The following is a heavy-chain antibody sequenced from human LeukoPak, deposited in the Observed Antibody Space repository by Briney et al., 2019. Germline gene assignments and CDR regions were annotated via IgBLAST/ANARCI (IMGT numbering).Heavy chain of an antibody. CDR3: AKDLIRDIWFGES. D-gene: IGHD3-10*01. Sequence: WGSLRLSCATSGFTFADYGRHWVRQAPGNGLEWVAFIRYDGKEKFYADSVKGLFTISKYNFENTLYLEMTRLRAKDTAVYYCAKDLIRDIWFGESWGQGPLVRVSS. CDR1: GFTFADYG. V-gene: IGHV3-30*02. J-gene: IGHJ1*01. CDR2: IRYDGKEK.